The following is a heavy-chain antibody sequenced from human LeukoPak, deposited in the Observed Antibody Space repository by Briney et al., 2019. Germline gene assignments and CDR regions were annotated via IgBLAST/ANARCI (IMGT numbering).Heavy chain of an antibody. CDR1: GFTLSNYG. J-gene: IGHJ4*02. Sequence: ASVKVSCKASGFTLSNYGLSWMRQAPDQGLEWMGGISAYNGKTNYAQKFQGRVSMTTDTSTSTVYMELRNLRSDDTAVYYCARVQIDVGGGGMEIWSVDYFDFWGQGTLVTVSS. D-gene: IGHD1-1*01. V-gene: IGHV1-18*01. CDR3: ARVQIDVGGGGMEIWSVDYFDF. CDR2: ISAYNGKT.